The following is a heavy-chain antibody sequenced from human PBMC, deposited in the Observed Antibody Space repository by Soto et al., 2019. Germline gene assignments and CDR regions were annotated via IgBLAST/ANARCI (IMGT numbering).Heavy chain of an antibody. J-gene: IGHJ6*02. CDR3: AKERLRISRLYYYGMDV. V-gene: IGHV3-30*18. D-gene: IGHD3-3*02. CDR1: GFTFSSYG. Sequence: QVQLVESGGGVVQPGRSLRLSCAASGFTFSSYGMHWVRQAPGKGLEWVAVISYDESNKYYGDSVKGRFTISRDNSNNTLYLQMNSLRAEDTAVYYCAKERLRISRLYYYGMDVWGQGTTVTVSS. CDR2: ISYDESNK.